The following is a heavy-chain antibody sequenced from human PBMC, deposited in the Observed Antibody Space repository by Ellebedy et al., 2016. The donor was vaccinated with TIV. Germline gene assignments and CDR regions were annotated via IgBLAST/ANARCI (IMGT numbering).Heavy chain of an antibody. CDR2: IYYSGST. Sequence: SETLSLXXTVSGGSISSYYWGWIRQPPGKGLEWIGYIYYSGSTYYNPSLKSRVTISVDTSKNQFSLKLSSVTAADTAVYYCASSGSSPFDYWGQGTLVTVSS. J-gene: IGHJ4*02. CDR1: GGSISSYY. V-gene: IGHV4-59*12. CDR3: ASSGSSPFDY. D-gene: IGHD3-10*01.